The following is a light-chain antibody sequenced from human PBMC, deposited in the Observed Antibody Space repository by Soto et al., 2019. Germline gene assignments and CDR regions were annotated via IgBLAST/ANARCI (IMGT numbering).Light chain of an antibody. CDR3: SSYSIRTAYL. CDR1: SSDVGGYGY. V-gene: IGLV2-14*01. CDR2: EVS. Sequence: QSALTQPASVSGSPGQSITISCTRTSSDVGGYGYVSWYQLHPGKAPKLMVFEVSNRPSGVSYRFSGSKSGNTASLTISGLQAEDEADYFCSSYSIRTAYLFGTGTKVTVL. J-gene: IGLJ1*01.